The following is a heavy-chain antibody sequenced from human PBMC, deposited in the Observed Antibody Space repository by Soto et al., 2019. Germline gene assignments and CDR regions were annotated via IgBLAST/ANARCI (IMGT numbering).Heavy chain of an antibody. CDR3: ARDGGCSGGSCYFDY. V-gene: IGHV3-7*01. J-gene: IGHJ4*02. Sequence: GGSLRLSCAASGFTFSSYWMSWVRQAPGKGLEWVANIKQDGSEKYYVDSVKGRFTISRDNAKNSLYLQMNSLRAEDTVVYYCARDGGCSGGSCYFDYWGQGTLVTVSS. CDR2: IKQDGSEK. D-gene: IGHD2-15*01. CDR1: GFTFSSYW.